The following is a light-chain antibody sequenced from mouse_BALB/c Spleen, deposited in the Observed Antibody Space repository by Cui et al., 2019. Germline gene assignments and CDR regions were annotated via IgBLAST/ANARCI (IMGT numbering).Light chain of an antibody. V-gene: IGKV4-79*01. J-gene: IGKJ4*01. CDR3: HQWSSYPPT. Sequence: QIVLTQSPAIMSASPGEKVTLTCSASSSVSSSYLYWYQQKPGSSPKLWIYSTSNLASGVPARFSGSGSGTSYSLTISSMGAEDAASYFCHQWSSYPPTFGSGTKLEIK. CDR2: STS. CDR1: SSVSSSY.